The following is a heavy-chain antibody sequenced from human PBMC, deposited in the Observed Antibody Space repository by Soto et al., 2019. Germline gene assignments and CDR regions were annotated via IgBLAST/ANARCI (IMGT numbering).Heavy chain of an antibody. D-gene: IGHD1-7*01. V-gene: IGHV1-69*01. CDR2: IIPIFGTA. J-gene: IGHJ4*02. CDR1: GGTFSSYA. Sequence: QVQLVQSGAEVKKPGSSVKVSCKASGGTFSSYAISWVRQAPGQGLEWMGGIIPIFGTANYAQKFQGRVTITADESTSTAYMELSSLRSEDTAVYYCARDRGQKWNWFGRGVNYFDYWGQGTLVTVSS. CDR3: ARDRGQKWNWFGRGVNYFDY.